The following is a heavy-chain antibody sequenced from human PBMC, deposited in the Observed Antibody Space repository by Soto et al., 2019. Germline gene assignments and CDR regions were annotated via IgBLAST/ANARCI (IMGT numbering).Heavy chain of an antibody. CDR2: ISGSGGSS. V-gene: IGHV3-23*01. J-gene: IGHJ3*01. Sequence: EVQLLESGGGLVQPGKSLRLSCAASGFSFSSYAMNWVRQAPGRGLEWVSGISGSGGSSYYADSVKGRFTISRDNSKNTLYLQMHSLRAEDTAVYYCAKVTIFYYGSGSYDAFDLWGQGTMVTVSS. CDR3: AKVTIFYYGSGSYDAFDL. CDR1: GFSFSSYA. D-gene: IGHD3-10*01.